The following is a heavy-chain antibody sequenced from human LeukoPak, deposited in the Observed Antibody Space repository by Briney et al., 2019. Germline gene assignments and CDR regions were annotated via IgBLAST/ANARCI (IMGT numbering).Heavy chain of an antibody. CDR1: GFTFSSYA. J-gene: IGHJ4*02. V-gene: IGHV3-7*03. CDR2: IKEDGSEK. Sequence: PGGSLRLSCAASGFTFSSYAMSWVRQTPGKGLEILANIKEDGSEKNYVESVKGRFTISRDNAKNSVYLQMNSLRVEDTAVYYCATEARGAGYWGQGTLVTVSS. D-gene: IGHD1-26*01. CDR3: ATEARGAGY.